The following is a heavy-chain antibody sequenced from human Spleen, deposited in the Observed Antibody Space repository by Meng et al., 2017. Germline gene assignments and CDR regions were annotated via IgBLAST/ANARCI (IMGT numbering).Heavy chain of an antibody. V-gene: IGHV5-51*01. CDR3: ARAFDSSGYFDY. J-gene: IGHJ4*02. Sequence: GSLRLSCTGSGYYISSYWNGWVRQMPANGLEWMWNSYPSNCDTRYSPPFQSQVTISADKSISTPYLQWNSLKASDTAVYYCARAFDSSGYFDYWGQGTLVTVSS. D-gene: IGHD3-22*01. CDR1: GYYISSYW. CDR2: SYPSNCDT.